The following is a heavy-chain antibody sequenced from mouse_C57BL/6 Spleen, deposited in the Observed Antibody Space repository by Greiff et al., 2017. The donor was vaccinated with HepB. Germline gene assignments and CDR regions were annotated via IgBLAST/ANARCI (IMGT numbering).Heavy chain of an antibody. J-gene: IGHJ1*03. V-gene: IGHV3-6*01. CDR1: GYSITSGYY. CDR3: ARGWEKYFDV. CDR2: ISYDGSN. D-gene: IGHD4-1*01. Sequence: EESGPGLVKPSQSLSLTCSVTGYSITSGYYWNWIRQFPGNKLEWMGYISYDGSNNYNPSLKNRISITRDTSKNQFFLKLNSVTTEDTATYYCARGWEKYFDVWGTGTTVTVSS.